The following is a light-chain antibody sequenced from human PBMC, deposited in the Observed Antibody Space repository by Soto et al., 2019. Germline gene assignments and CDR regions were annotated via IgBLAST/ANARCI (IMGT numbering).Light chain of an antibody. CDR3: QRSFSTPLT. J-gene: IGKJ4*01. Sequence: DIQMTQSPSSLSASVGDRVTITCRASQSISSYLNWYQQKPGKAPKLLIYAASSLQSGVPSRFSGSRSGTDFTVTISSLQPEDFATYYLQRSFSTPLTFGGGTKVEIK. V-gene: IGKV1-39*01. CDR2: AAS. CDR1: QSISSY.